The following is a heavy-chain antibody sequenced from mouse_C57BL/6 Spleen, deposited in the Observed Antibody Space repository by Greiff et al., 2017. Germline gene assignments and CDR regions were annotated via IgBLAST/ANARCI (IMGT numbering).Heavy chain of an antibody. Sequence: VQLVESGPGLVQPSQSLSITCTVSGFSLTSYGVHWVRQSPGKGLEWLGVIWSGGSTDYNAAFISRLSISKDNSKSQVFFKMNSLQADDTAIYYWARILYDSPWYFDVWGTGTTVTVSS. J-gene: IGHJ1*03. CDR2: IWSGGST. V-gene: IGHV2-2*01. CDR3: ARILYDSPWYFDV. D-gene: IGHD1-1*01. CDR1: GFSLTSYG.